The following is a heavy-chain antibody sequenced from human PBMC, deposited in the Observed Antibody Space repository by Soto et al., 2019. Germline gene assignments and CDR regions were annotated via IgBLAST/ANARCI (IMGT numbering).Heavy chain of an antibody. D-gene: IGHD6-6*01. Sequence: SETLSLTCTVSGASIRSYYWSWIRQPPGKGLEWIGYIYNSGSTNYNPSLKSRLTISVDTSKNQFSLKLSSVTAADTAMYYCAAYKEARPVYYFDYWGQGILVTVSS. CDR1: GASIRSYY. V-gene: IGHV4-59*01. CDR3: AAYKEARPVYYFDY. J-gene: IGHJ4*02. CDR2: IYNSGST.